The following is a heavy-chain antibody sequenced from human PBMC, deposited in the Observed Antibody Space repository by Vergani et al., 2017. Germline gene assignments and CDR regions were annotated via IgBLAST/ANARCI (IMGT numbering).Heavy chain of an antibody. V-gene: IGHV1-69*02. J-gene: IGHJ3*02. D-gene: IGHD5-18*01. CDR2: IIPVLGKT. CDR3: ASFGGYSYGGDAFDI. CDR1: GATFRSNT. Sequence: QVQLVQSGAEVKKPGSSVKVSCKASGATFRSNTISWVRQVPGQGLEWMGRIIPVLGKTKYAQDFQGRLTITADESTSTAYMELSSLRSEDTAVYYCASFGGYSYGGDAFDIWGQGTMVTVSS.